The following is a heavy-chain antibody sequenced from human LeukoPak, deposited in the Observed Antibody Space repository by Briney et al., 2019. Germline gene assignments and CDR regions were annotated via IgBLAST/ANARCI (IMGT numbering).Heavy chain of an antibody. CDR3: ARSHYYGSGSPDY. Sequence: SETLSLTCAVSGGSISSGGYSWSWIRQPPGKGLEWIGYVYHSGSTYYNPSLKSRVTISVDRSKNLFSLKLSSVTAADTAVYYCARSHYYGSGSPDYWGQGTLVTVSS. CDR1: GGSISSGGYS. V-gene: IGHV4-30-2*01. CDR2: VYHSGST. J-gene: IGHJ4*02. D-gene: IGHD3-10*01.